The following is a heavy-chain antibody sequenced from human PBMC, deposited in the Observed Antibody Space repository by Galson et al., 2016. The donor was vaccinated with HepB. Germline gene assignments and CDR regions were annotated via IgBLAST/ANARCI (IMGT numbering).Heavy chain of an antibody. J-gene: IGHJ1*01. CDR2: AHYLEGT. CDR1: DGSITSHY. V-gene: IGHV4-59*08. CDR3: ARHRKFENRDTGYCES. Sequence: SETLSLTCSVPDGSITSHYWTWVRQPPGKGLEWIGNAHYLEGTNYSPSLWRRATISIDASKRQVSLRLTFVTAADTAVYYCARHRKFENRDTGYCESWSQGTLVTVSS. D-gene: IGHD2-15*01.